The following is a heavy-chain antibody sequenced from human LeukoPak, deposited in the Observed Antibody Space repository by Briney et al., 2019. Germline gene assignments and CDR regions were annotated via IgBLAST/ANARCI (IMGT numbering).Heavy chain of an antibody. J-gene: IGHJ6*03. Sequence: HPGGSLRLSCAASGFTFSSYWMHWVRQAPGKGLVWVSRINSDGSSTSYADSVKGRFTISRDNAKNTLYLQMNSLRAEDTAVYYCARDPGGTDWGSYRTLYYYYYMDVWGKGTTVTISS. CDR1: GFTFSSYW. V-gene: IGHV3-74*01. CDR3: ARDPGGTDWGSYRTLYYYYYMDV. D-gene: IGHD3-16*02. CDR2: INSDGSST.